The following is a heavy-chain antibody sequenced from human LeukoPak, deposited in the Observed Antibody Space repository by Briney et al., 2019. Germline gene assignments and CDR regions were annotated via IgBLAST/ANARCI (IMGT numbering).Heavy chain of an antibody. J-gene: IGHJ4*02. Sequence: SETLSLTCTVSGGSISSSSYYWGWIRQPPGKGLEWIGSIYYSGSTYYNPSLKSRVTISVDTSKNQFSLKLSSVTAADTAVYYCARYNMIPGNDYWGQGTLVTVSS. V-gene: IGHV4-39*01. D-gene: IGHD3-16*01. CDR1: GGSISSSSYY. CDR2: IYYSGST. CDR3: ARYNMIPGNDY.